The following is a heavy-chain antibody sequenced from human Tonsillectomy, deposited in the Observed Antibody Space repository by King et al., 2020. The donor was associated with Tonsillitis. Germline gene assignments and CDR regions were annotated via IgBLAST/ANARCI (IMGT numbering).Heavy chain of an antibody. CDR1: GGTCSSYA. D-gene: IGHD6-13*01. CDR2: IIPIFGTA. CDR3: ARDRASSSWYAYY. Sequence: VQLVESGAEVKKPGSSVKVSCKASGGTCSSYAISWVRQAPGQGLEWRGGIIPIFGTAKYAQKFPGRVTITADEATSTAYMGLSSLRSEDTAVYYCARDRASSSWYAYYWGQGTLVTVSS. J-gene: IGHJ4*02. V-gene: IGHV1-69*01.